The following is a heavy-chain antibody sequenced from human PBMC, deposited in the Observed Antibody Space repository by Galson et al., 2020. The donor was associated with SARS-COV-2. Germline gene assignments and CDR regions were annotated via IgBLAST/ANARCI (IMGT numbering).Heavy chain of an antibody. D-gene: IGHD3-10*01. CDR3: ARHPPPKRWFGENYYYYHYMDV. CDR2: ISRSGAGT. Sequence: GGSLRLSCEASGFTFNGDDMTWVRQAPGKGLEWVSGISRSGAGTYYADSVKGRFTISRDNANLYLQMNSLRAEDTAVYYCARHPPPKRWFGENYYYYHYMDVWGKGATVAVSS. CDR1: GFTFNGDD. J-gene: IGHJ6*03. V-gene: IGHV3-23*01.